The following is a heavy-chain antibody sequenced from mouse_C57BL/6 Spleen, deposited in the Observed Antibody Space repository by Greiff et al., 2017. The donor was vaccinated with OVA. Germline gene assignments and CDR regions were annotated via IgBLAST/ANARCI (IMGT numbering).Heavy chain of an antibody. Sequence: EVQRVESGGGLVQPGGSLKLSCAASGFTFSDYYMYWVRQTPEKRLEWVAYISNGGGSTYYPDTVKGRFTISRDNAKNTLYLQMSRLKSEDTAMYYCATGTAYWGQGTLVTVSA. D-gene: IGHD4-1*01. V-gene: IGHV5-12*01. CDR2: ISNGGGST. CDR1: GFTFSDYY. CDR3: ATGTAY. J-gene: IGHJ3*01.